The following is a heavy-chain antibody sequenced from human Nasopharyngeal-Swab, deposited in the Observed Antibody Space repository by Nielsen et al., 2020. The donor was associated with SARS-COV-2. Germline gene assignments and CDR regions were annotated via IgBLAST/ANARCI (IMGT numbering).Heavy chain of an antibody. J-gene: IGHJ6*02. CDR1: GFTFSSYW. CDR2: IKQDGSEK. D-gene: IGHD1-26*01. V-gene: IGHV3-7*01. Sequence: GGSLRLSCAASGFTFSSYWMSWVRQAPGKGLGWVANIKQDGSEKYYVDSVKGRFTISRDNAKNSLYLQMNSLRAEDTAVYYCARDLVVGATTSAYYYYYGMDVWGQGTTVTVSS. CDR3: ARDLVVGATTSAYYYYYGMDV.